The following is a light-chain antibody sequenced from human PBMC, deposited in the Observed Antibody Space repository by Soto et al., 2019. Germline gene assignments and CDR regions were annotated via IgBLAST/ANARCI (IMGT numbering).Light chain of an antibody. Sequence: DIVMTQSPDSLAVSLGERATINCKSSQSVLSSSNNRNYLAWCQQKSGQPPKLLIYWASTRESGVPDRFSGSGSGTDLTLTISSLQAEDVAAYYCQHYYSIPWTFGQGTKVDIK. J-gene: IGKJ1*01. CDR2: WAS. V-gene: IGKV4-1*01. CDR3: QHYYSIPWT. CDR1: QSVLSSSNNRNY.